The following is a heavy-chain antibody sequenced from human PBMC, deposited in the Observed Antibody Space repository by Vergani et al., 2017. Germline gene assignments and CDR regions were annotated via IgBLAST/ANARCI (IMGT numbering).Heavy chain of an antibody. Sequence: QVQLQESGPGLVKPSETLSLTCTVSGYSISSGYYWGWIRQPPGKGLEWIGSIYHSGSTYYNPSLKSRVTISVDTSKNQFSLKLSSVTAADTAVYYCARDGIAVAGTSYWGQGILVTVSS. V-gene: IGHV4-38-2*02. CDR1: GYSISSGYY. CDR3: ARDGIAVAGTSY. J-gene: IGHJ4*02. CDR2: IYHSGST. D-gene: IGHD6-19*01.